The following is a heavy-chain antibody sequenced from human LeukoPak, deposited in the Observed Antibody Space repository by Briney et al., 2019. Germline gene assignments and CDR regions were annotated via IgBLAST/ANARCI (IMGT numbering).Heavy chain of an antibody. J-gene: IGHJ3*02. D-gene: IGHD2-21*01. CDR3: ARERTYCGGDCYPIVAFDI. CDR2: IYTSGST. CDR1: GGSISSYY. Sequence: PSETLSLTCTVSGGSISSYYWSWIRQPAGKGLEWIGRIYTSGSTNYNPSLKSRVTMSVDTSKNQFSLKLSSVTAADTAVYYCARERTYCGGDCYPIVAFDIWGQGTMVTVSS. V-gene: IGHV4-4*07.